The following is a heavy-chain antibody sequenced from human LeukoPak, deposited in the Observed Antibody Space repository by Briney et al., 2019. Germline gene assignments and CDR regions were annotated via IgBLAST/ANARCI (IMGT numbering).Heavy chain of an antibody. D-gene: IGHD5-12*01. J-gene: IGHJ4*02. CDR2: IIPIFGTA. CDR1: GGTFSSYA. Sequence: SVKVSCKASGGTFSSYAISWVRQAPGQGLEWMGGIIPIFGTANYAQKFQGRVTITADESTSTAYMELSSLRSEDTAVYYCARRRGYSGYDLDFDYWGQGTLVTVSS. CDR3: ARRRGYSGYDLDFDY. V-gene: IGHV1-69*13.